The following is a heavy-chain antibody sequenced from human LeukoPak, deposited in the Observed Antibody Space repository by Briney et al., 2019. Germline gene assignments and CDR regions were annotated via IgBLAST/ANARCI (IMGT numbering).Heavy chain of an antibody. CDR2: IIPIFGTA. V-gene: IGHV1-69*05. CDR1: GGTFSSYA. CDR3: ARDRFSGTTSGYYYGMDV. J-gene: IGHJ6*02. Sequence: GASVKVSCKASGGTFSSYAISWVRQAPGRGLEWMGGIIPIFGTANYAQKFQGRVTITTDESTSTAYMELSSLRSEDTAVYYCARDRFSGTTSGYYYGMDVWGQGTTVTVSS. D-gene: IGHD1-7*01.